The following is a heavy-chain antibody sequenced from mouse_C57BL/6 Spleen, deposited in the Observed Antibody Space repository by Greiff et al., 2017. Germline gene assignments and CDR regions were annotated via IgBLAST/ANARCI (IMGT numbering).Heavy chain of an antibody. D-gene: IGHD4-1*01. CDR1: GFTFSDYG. V-gene: IGHV5-17*01. Sequence: EVQGVESGGGLVKPGGSLKLSCAASGFTFSDYGMHWVRQAPEKGLEWVAYISSGSSTIYYADTVKGRFTISRDNAKNTLFLQMTSLRSEDTAMYYCARPGWDVFAYWGQGTLVTVSA. J-gene: IGHJ3*01. CDR3: ARPGWDVFAY. CDR2: ISSGSSTI.